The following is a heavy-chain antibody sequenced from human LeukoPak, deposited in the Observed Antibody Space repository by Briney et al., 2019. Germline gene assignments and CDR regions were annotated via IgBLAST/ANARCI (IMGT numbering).Heavy chain of an antibody. J-gene: IGHJ6*02. CDR2: FSYRGGGT. CDR3: VKGYGMDV. V-gene: IGHV3-23*01. CDR1: GFIFSNYA. Sequence: GGSLRLSCAASGFIFSNYALGWVRQAPGKGLEWVSGFSYRGGGTYYADLVKGRFTISRDNSKDTLYLQMNSLRAEDTAVYYCVKGYGMDVWGQGATVTVSS.